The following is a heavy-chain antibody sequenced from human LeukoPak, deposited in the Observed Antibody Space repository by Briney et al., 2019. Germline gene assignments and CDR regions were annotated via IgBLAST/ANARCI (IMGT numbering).Heavy chain of an antibody. D-gene: IGHD6-6*01. CDR2: INHSGST. J-gene: IGHJ6*03. Sequence: PSETLSLTCAVYGGSFSGYYWSWIRQPPGKGLEWLGEINHSGSTNYNPSLKSRVTISVDTSKNQFSLKLSSVTAADTAVYYCARESFPPSSSRYYYYYYMDVWGKGTTVTVSS. V-gene: IGHV4-34*01. CDR1: GGSFSGYY. CDR3: ARESFPPSSSRYYYYYYMDV.